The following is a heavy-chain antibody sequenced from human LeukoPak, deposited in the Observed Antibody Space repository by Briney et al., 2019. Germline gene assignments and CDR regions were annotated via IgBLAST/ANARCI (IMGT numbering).Heavy chain of an antibody. Sequence: SETLSLTCAVYGGSFSGYYWSWIRQPPGKGLEWIGEINHSGSTNYNPSLKSRVTISVDTSKNQFSLKLSSVTAADTAVYYCAGRPALIVPAAIPYFDYWGQGTLVTVSS. CDR3: AGRPALIVPAAIPYFDY. V-gene: IGHV4-34*01. CDR2: INHSGST. J-gene: IGHJ4*02. D-gene: IGHD2-2*02. CDR1: GGSFSGYY.